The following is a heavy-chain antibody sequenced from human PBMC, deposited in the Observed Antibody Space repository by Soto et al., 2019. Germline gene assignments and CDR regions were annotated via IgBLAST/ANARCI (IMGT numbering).Heavy chain of an antibody. Sequence: PGGSLRLSCAASGFSLSNYGMHWVRQAPGKGLEWVAVIWHDGSIQQYADSVKGRFTISRDNSKNTLSLQMNSLRAEDSAAYYCATTGPYWGQGTLVTVSS. CDR3: ATTGPY. J-gene: IGHJ4*02. CDR1: GFSLSNYG. V-gene: IGHV3-33*01. CDR2: IWHDGSIQ.